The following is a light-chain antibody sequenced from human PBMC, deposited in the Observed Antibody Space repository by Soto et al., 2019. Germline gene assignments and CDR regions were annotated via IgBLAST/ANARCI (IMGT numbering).Light chain of an antibody. V-gene: IGLV2-23*02. CDR3: CSYAGSTTRVV. CDR2: EVN. Sequence: QSVLTQPASVSGSPGQSITISCTGTSSDVGSYNLVSWYQQHPGKAPKLMIYEVNKRPSGVSNRFSGSKSGNTASLTVSGLQAEDEADYYCCSYAGSTTRVVFGGGTKLTV. J-gene: IGLJ2*01. CDR1: SSDVGSYNL.